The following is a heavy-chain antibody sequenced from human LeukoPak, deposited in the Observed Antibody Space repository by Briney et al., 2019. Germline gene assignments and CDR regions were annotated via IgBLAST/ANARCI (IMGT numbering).Heavy chain of an antibody. V-gene: IGHV3-11*01. J-gene: IGHJ4*02. CDR1: GFTFSDYY. Sequence: GGSLRLSCAASGFTFSDYYMSWLRQAPGKGLEWVSYISSSGSTIYYADSVKGRFTISRDNAKNSLYLQMNSLRAEDTAVYYCARDRSPIIAAAGPYFDYWGQGTLVTVSS. CDR3: ARDRSPIIAAAGPYFDY. CDR2: ISSSGSTI. D-gene: IGHD6-13*01.